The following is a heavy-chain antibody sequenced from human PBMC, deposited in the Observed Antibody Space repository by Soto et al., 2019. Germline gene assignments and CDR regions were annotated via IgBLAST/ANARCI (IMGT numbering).Heavy chain of an antibody. D-gene: IGHD3-9*01. V-gene: IGHV1-18*01. CDR3: ARDLYDILTGYYMTLDY. Sequence: AASVKVSCKASGYTFTSYGLSWVRQAPGQGLEWMGWISAYNGNTNYAQKLQGRVTMTTDTSTSTAYMELRSLRSDDTAVYYCARDLYDILTGYYMTLDYWGQGTLVTVSS. J-gene: IGHJ4*02. CDR2: ISAYNGNT. CDR1: GYTFTSYG.